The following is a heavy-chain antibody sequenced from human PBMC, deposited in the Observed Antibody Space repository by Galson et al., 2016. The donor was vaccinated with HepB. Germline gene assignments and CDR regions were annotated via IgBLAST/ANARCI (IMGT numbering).Heavy chain of an antibody. Sequence: SLRLSCAASGFTFGSYAMSWVRQAPGKGLEWVSEISASSAGTHYADPVKGRFTISRDNSKDTLYLQMNSLRADDTAIYYCAKVVITLSYGMEVWGQGTTVTVSS. V-gene: IGHV3-23*01. CDR1: GFTFGSYA. J-gene: IGHJ6*02. CDR2: ISASSAGT. D-gene: IGHD3-22*01. CDR3: AKVVITLSYGMEV.